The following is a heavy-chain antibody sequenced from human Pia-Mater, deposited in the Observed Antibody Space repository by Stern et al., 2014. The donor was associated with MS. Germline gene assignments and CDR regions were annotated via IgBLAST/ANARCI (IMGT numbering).Heavy chain of an antibody. D-gene: IGHD3-3*01. CDR2: INPNGGST. Sequence: VQLVESGAEVRKPGPSGKVSCKTSGYPFPNFYMHWVRQAPGQGLEWMXIINPNGGSTQSAQKFQGRITLTSDTSTSTFYMELSSLTSEDTAVYYCARKSSRFLEWFFDHWGQGTLVTVSS. J-gene: IGHJ4*02. CDR1: GYPFPNFY. CDR3: ARKSSRFLEWFFDH. V-gene: IGHV1-46*01.